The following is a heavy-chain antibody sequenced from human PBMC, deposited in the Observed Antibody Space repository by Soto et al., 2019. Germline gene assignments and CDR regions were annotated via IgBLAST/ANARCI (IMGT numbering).Heavy chain of an antibody. V-gene: IGHV1-8*01. J-gene: IGHJ4*02. Sequence: WASVKVSCKVSGYTFTTYDISWVRQATGQGLEWMGWMNPYSGNTGYAQKFQGRVTVTRNTSISTVYMELSGLRPDDTAVYYCARRKERSGPHYFDYWGQGSQVTVSS. CDR2: MNPYSGNT. CDR3: ARRKERSGPHYFDY. D-gene: IGHD6-25*01. CDR1: GYTFTTYD.